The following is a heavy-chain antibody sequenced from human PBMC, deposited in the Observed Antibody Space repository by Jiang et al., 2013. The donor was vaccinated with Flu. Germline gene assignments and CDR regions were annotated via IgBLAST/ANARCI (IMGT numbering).Heavy chain of an antibody. CDR1: GYTFTGYY. J-gene: IGHJ3*02. CDR3: ARTKDPQSIGGTGEDAFDI. CDR2: INPNSGGT. V-gene: IGHV1-2*06. Sequence: GAEVKKPGASVKVSCKASGYTFTGYYMHWVRQAPGQGLEWMGRINPNSGGTNYAQKFQGRVTMTRDTSISTAYMELSRLRSDDTAVYYCARTKDPQSIGGTGEDAFDIWGQGTMVTVSS. D-gene: IGHD3-16*01.